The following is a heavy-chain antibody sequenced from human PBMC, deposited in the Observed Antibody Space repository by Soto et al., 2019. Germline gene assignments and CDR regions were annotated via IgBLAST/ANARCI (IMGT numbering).Heavy chain of an antibody. Sequence: SVKVSCKASGGTFSSYAVSWVRQAPGQGLEWMGGIIPIFGTANYAQKFQGRVTITADESTSTAYMELSSLRSEDTAVYYCAREGSYYYDSSGYYLDYWGQGTLVTVSS. V-gene: IGHV1-69*13. CDR1: GGTFSSYA. D-gene: IGHD3-22*01. CDR2: IIPIFGTA. CDR3: AREGSYYYDSSGYYLDY. J-gene: IGHJ4*02.